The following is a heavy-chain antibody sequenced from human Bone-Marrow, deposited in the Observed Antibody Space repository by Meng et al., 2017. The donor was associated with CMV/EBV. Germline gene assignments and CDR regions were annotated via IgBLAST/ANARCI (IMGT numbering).Heavy chain of an antibody. J-gene: IGHJ4*02. Sequence: SCRGYYWSWIRQPPGKGLEWIGEINHSGSTNYNPSLKSRVTISVDTSKNQFSLKLSSVTAADTAVYYCARGLRGVRFLEWLPYYFDYWGQGTLVTVSS. D-gene: IGHD3-3*01. CDR3: ARGLRGVRFLEWLPYYFDY. CDR2: INHSGST. CDR1: SCRGYY. V-gene: IGHV4-34*01.